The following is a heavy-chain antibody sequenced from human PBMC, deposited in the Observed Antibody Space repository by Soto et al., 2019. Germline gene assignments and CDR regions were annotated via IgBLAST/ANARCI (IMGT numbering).Heavy chain of an antibody. CDR3: AHGSSWYEHAFDI. J-gene: IGHJ3*02. Sequence: ASVKVSCKASGYTFTSYDINWVRQATGQGLEWMGWMNPNSGSTGYAQKFQGRVTMTRNTSISTAYMELSSLRSEDTAVYYCAHGSSWYEHAFDIWGQGTMVTVSS. CDR1: GYTFTSYD. D-gene: IGHD6-13*01. V-gene: IGHV1-8*01. CDR2: MNPNSGST.